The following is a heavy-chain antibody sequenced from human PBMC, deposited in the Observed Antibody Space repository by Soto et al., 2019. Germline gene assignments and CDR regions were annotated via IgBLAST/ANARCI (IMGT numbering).Heavy chain of an antibody. V-gene: IGHV4-39*01. CDR2: IYYSGST. D-gene: IGHD2-15*01. CDR3: AREVLSRDSANIVVVVAARFDP. Sequence: SETLSLTCTVSGGSISSSSYYWGWIRQPPGKGLEWIGSIYYSGSTYYNPSLKSRVTISVDTSKHQFSLKLSSVTAADTAVYYCAREVLSRDSANIVVVVAARFDPWGQGTLVTVSS. CDR1: GGSISSSSYY. J-gene: IGHJ5*02.